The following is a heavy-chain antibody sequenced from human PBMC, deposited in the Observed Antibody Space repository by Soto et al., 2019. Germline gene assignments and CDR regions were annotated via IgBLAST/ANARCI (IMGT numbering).Heavy chain of an antibody. CDR1: EYGFTSYW. CDR2: IYPGDSDT. J-gene: IGHJ4*02. Sequence: PGESLTISCMGSEYGFTSYWIAWVRQMPGKGLEWMGMIYPGDSDTRYSPSFQGQVTISADKSISTAYLHWSSLKASDTAMYYCARSRYGSQINYASWGQGTLVTVSS. V-gene: IGHV5-51*01. D-gene: IGHD6-13*01. CDR3: ARSRYGSQINYAS.